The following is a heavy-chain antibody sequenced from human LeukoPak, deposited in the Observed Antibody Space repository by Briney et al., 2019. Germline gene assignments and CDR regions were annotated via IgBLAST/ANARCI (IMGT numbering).Heavy chain of an antibody. D-gene: IGHD4-23*01. CDR3: AKDLRWDHPGLDP. CDR2: INPGGGST. J-gene: IGHJ5*02. CDR1: GYSFTSYY. Sequence: ASVKVSCKASGYSFTSYYIHWVRQAPGQGLESMGIINPGGGSTSYARKFQDRVTMTRDTSTSTVYMELNSLRSEDTAVYYCAKDLRWDHPGLDPWGQGTLVIVSS. V-gene: IGHV1-46*01.